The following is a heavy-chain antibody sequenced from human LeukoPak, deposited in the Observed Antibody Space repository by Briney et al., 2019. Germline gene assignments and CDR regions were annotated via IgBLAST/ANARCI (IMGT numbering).Heavy chain of an antibody. J-gene: IGHJ6*03. CDR1: GGSISSSSYY. V-gene: IGHV4-61*01. D-gene: IGHD3-10*01. Sequence: SETLSLTCTVSGGSISSSSYYWSWIRQPPGKGLEWIGYIYYSGSTNYNPSLKSRVTISVDTSKNQFSLKLSSVTAADTAVYYCARRGALLRTKSAAYYYYYMDVWGKGTTVTVSS. CDR3: ARRGALLRTKSAAYYYYYMDV. CDR2: IYYSGST.